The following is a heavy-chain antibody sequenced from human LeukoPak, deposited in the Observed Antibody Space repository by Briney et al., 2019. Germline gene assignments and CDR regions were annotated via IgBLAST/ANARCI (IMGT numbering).Heavy chain of an antibody. J-gene: IGHJ4*02. CDR2: IRYDGSNK. Sequence: GGSLRLSCAASGFTFSSYGMHWGRQAPRKRLEWVAFIRYDGSNKYYADSVRGRFTISRDNSKNTLYLQMNSLRAEDTAVYYCAKDNSPYYGSGRPIDYWGQGTLVTVSS. V-gene: IGHV3-30*02. CDR1: GFTFSSYG. CDR3: AKDNSPYYGSGRPIDY. D-gene: IGHD3-10*01.